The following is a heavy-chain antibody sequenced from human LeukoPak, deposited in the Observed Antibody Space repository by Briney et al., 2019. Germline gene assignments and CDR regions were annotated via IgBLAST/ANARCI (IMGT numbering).Heavy chain of an antibody. Sequence: GGSLRLSCAASGFTFSSYSMNWVRQAPGKGLEWVSSISSSSSYIYYADSVKGRFTISRDNAKNSLDLQMNSLRAEDTAVYYCARVWADAFDIWGQGTMVTVSS. CDR1: GFTFSSYS. CDR2: ISSSSSYI. CDR3: ARVWADAFDI. J-gene: IGHJ3*02. V-gene: IGHV3-21*01. D-gene: IGHD7-27*01.